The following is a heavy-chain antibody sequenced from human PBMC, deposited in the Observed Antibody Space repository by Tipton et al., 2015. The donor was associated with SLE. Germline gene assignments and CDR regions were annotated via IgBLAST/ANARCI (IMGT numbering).Heavy chain of an antibody. CDR2: ISGSGGST. D-gene: IGHD6-6*01. V-gene: IGHV3-23*01. CDR3: AKSQYSSSSGDYYYYGMDV. CDR1: GFTFSSYG. Sequence: SLRLSCAASGFTFSSYGMSWVRQAPGKGLEWVSAISGSGGSTYYADSVKGRFTISRDNSKNTLYLQMNSLRAEDTAVYYCAKSQYSSSSGDYYYYGMDVWGQGATVTVSS. J-gene: IGHJ6*02.